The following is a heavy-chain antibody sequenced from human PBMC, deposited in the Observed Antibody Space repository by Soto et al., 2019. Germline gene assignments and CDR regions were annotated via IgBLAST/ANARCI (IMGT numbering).Heavy chain of an antibody. Sequence: SETLSLTCTVSGGSISSYYLSWIRQPPGKGLEWIGYIFYTGSTNYNPSLRSRVTISIDASKNQFSLQLSSVTAADTAVYFCARYPRLDCWGQGTLVTVSS. CDR3: ARYPRLDC. J-gene: IGHJ4*02. CDR2: IFYTGST. V-gene: IGHV4-59*08. CDR1: GGSISSYY.